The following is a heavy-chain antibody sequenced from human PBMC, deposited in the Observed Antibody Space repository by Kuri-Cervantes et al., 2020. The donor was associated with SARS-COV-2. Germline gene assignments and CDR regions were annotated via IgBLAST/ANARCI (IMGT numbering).Heavy chain of an antibody. V-gene: IGHV3-33*06. J-gene: IGHJ4*02. D-gene: IGHD2-15*01. CDR3: AKGVARGFDY. Sequence: GESLKISCAACGFTFSSYGMHWVRQAPGKGLEWVAVIWYDGSNKYYADSVKGRFAISRDNSKNTLYLQMNSLRAEDTAVYYCAKGVARGFDYWGQGTLVTVSS. CDR1: GFTFSSYG. CDR2: IWYDGSNK.